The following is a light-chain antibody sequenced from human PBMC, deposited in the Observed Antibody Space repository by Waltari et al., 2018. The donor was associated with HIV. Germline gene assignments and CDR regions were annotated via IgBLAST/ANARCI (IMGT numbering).Light chain of an antibody. CDR3: QKYDSAPWT. J-gene: IGKJ1*01. V-gene: IGKV1-27*01. CDR1: ENIGND. CDR2: AAS. Sequence: DGQMTQSPSSLSASVGDRVTITCRASENIGNDLAWYQQTPGRVPKLLIYAASTLQPGVPPRFSGSRSGADFTLTISGLQPEDFATYYCQKYDSAPWTFGQGTTVEMK.